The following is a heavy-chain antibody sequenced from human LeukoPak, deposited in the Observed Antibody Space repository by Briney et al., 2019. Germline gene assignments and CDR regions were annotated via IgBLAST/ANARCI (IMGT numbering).Heavy chain of an antibody. CDR1: GYSFTSYW. CDR2: IYPGDSDT. D-gene: IGHD3-3*01. CDR3: ARRSTIFGVVTYDAFDI. J-gene: IGHJ3*02. Sequence: GESLKISCKGSGYSFTSYWIGWVRQMPGKGLEWMGIIYPGDSDTRYSPSFQGQVTISADKSISTAYLQWSSLKASDTAMYYCARRSTIFGVVTYDAFDIWGQGTMVTVSS. V-gene: IGHV5-51*01.